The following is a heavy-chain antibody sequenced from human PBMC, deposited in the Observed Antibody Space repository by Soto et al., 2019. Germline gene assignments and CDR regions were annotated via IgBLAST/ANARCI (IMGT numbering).Heavy chain of an antibody. D-gene: IGHD6-6*01. J-gene: IGHJ4*02. CDR2: IYPGDSNI. Sequence: PGESLKISCKGSGYSFSSHWIGWVRQMPGKGLEWMGIIYPGDSNIRYSPSFEGQIDMSADGSINTAYLRLSSLKASDTATYYCARHLDEYSSASGFDYWGQGTLVTVSS. CDR3: ARHLDEYSSASGFDY. V-gene: IGHV5-51*01. CDR1: GYSFSSHW.